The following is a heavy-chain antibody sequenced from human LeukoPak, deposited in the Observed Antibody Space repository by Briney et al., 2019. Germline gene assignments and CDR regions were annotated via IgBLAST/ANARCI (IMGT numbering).Heavy chain of an antibody. CDR2: IYYSGST. D-gene: IGHD6-19*01. Sequence: SETLSLTCTVSGGSISSSSYYWGWIRQPPGKGLEWIVSIYYSGSTYYNPSLKSRVTISVDTSKNQFSLKLSSVTAADTAVYYCARHRGSRDLIAVAPVRYFDYWGQGTLVSVSS. CDR3: ARHRGSRDLIAVAPVRYFDY. J-gene: IGHJ4*02. CDR1: GGSISSSSYY. V-gene: IGHV4-39*01.